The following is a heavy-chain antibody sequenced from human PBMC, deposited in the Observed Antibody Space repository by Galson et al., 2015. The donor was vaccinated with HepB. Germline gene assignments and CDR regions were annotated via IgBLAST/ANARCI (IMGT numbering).Heavy chain of an antibody. Sequence: SVKVSCKASGYTFTSFDLNWVRQAPGQGLEWMGWMIPDSGAAGYAQKFQGRVSMTTDTSISTAYMELSSLSSDDTAVYCCARIPFYYYTRGPRDHYYHHKDVWGKGTPFTVSS. V-gene: IGHV1-8*01. CDR1: GYTFTSFD. CDR3: ARIPFYYYTRGPRDHYYHHKDV. D-gene: IGHD3-22*01. J-gene: IGHJ6*03. CDR2: MIPDSGAA.